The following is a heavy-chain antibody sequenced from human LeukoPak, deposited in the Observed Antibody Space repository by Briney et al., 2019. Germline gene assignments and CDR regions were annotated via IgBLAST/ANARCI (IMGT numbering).Heavy chain of an antibody. Sequence: PGRSLRLSCAASGFTFDDYAVHWVRQAPGQGLEWVSGISWNSGSIGYADSVKGRFTISRDNAKDSLYLQMNSLRAEDTALYYCAKVAGGVFDYWGQGTLVTVSS. CDR3: AKVAGGVFDY. D-gene: IGHD2-8*02. J-gene: IGHJ4*02. CDR2: ISWNSGSI. CDR1: GFTFDDYA. V-gene: IGHV3-9*01.